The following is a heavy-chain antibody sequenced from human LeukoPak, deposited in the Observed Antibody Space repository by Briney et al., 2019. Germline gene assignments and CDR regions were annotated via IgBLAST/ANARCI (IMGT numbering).Heavy chain of an antibody. CDR3: AKPLGGNPPRPFDY. CDR1: GFPFSLYG. D-gene: IGHD3-16*01. J-gene: IGHJ4*02. CDR2: LSYEGSII. V-gene: IGHV3-30*02. Sequence: GGSLRLSCTASGFPFSLYGMHWVRQATGKGLEWVAYLSYEGSIIEEAESVKGRFTISRDNSRNTLYLQMNSLRPEDTAVYYCAKPLGGNPPRPFDYWGQGVLVTVSS.